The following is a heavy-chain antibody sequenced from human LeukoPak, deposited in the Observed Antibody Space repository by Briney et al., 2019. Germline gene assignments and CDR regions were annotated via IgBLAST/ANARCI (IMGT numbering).Heavy chain of an antibody. CDR3: ARDQLYCTGGICYFDY. V-gene: IGHV3-33*01. CDR2: TWYDGSNK. Sequence: GESLKISCAASGFTFSTYGMRWVRQAQGKGLEWVALTWYDGSNKNYADSVKGRFTISRDNSKNTLYLQMNSLRTEDTAVYYCARDQLYCTGGICYFDYWGQGTLVTVSS. J-gene: IGHJ4*02. CDR1: GFTFSTYG. D-gene: IGHD2-8*02.